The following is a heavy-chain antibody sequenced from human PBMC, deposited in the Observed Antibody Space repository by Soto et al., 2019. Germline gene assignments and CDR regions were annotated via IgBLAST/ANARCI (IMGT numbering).Heavy chain of an antibody. V-gene: IGHV3-15*07. CDR2: IKSKTDGGTT. D-gene: IGHD1-26*01. CDR3: TTGDSGSYYDYHYYGMDV. CDR1: GFTFSNAW. Sequence: GGSPRLSCAAPGFTFSNAWMNWVRQAPGKGVGGVGRIKSKTDGGTTDYAAPVKGRFTISRDDSKNTLYLQMNSLKTEDTAVYYCTTGDSGSYYDYHYYGMDVWGQGTRITGSS. J-gene: IGHJ6*02.